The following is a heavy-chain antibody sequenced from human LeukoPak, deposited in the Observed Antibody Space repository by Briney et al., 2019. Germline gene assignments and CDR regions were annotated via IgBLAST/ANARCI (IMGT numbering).Heavy chain of an antibody. Sequence: PGGSLRLSCAASGFTFGSYWMSWVRQAPGKGLEWVANIKQDGSEKYYVDSVKGRFTISRDNAKNSLYLQMNSLRAEDTAVSYCARDSSPQQQLVTASSLDYWGQGTLVTVSS. J-gene: IGHJ4*02. V-gene: IGHV3-7*01. CDR2: IKQDGSEK. D-gene: IGHD6-13*01. CDR3: ARDSSPQQQLVTASSLDY. CDR1: GFTFGSYW.